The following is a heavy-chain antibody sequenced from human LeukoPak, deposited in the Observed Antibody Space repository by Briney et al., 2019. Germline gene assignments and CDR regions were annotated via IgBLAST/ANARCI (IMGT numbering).Heavy chain of an antibody. CDR3: ARGGMYSSGWDGGDAFDI. V-gene: IGHV3-74*01. CDR1: GFIFSDYW. D-gene: IGHD6-19*01. J-gene: IGHJ3*02. Sequence: GGSLRLSCAASGFIFSDYWMYWVRQGPGERLLSVSRIDPHGTTTHYADSVKGRFTISRDNSKNTLYLQMNSLRAEDTAVYYCARGGMYSSGWDGGDAFDIWGQGTMVTVSS. CDR2: IDPHGTTT.